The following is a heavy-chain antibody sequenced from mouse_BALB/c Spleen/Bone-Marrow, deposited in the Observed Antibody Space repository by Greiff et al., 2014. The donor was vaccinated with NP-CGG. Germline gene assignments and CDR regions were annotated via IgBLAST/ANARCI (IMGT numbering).Heavy chain of an antibody. CDR3: ARVRNWADY. J-gene: IGHJ2*01. CDR1: GYAFRSYW. Sequence: VKLVESGAELVRPGSSVKISCKASGYAFRSYWMNWVKQRPGQGLEWIGQIYPGDGDTNYNGKFKGKATLTADKSSSTAYMQLSSLTSEDSAVYFCARVRNWADYWGQGTTLTVSS. CDR2: IYPGDGDT. D-gene: IGHD4-1*01. V-gene: IGHV1-80*01.